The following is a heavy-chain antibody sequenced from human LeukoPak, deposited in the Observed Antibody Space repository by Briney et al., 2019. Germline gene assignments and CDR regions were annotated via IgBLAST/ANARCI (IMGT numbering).Heavy chain of an antibody. D-gene: IGHD3-10*01. CDR2: IYYSGST. V-gene: IGHV4-39*01. CDR1: GGSISSSSYY. J-gene: IGHJ4*02. Sequence: SETLSLTCTVSGGSISSSSYYWGWIRQPPGKGLEWIGSIYYSGSTYYNPSLKSRVTISVDTSKNQFSLKLSSVTAADTAVYYCARALTLGERGFYFDYWGQGTLVTVSS. CDR3: ARALTLGERGFYFDY.